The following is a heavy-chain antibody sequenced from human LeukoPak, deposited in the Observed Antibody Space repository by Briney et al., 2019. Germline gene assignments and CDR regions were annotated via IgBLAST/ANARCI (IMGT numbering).Heavy chain of an antibody. CDR2: IYTSGST. J-gene: IGHJ6*03. V-gene: IGHV4-4*07. D-gene: IGHD6-13*01. CDR3: AREGGAAAGKFKSDYSYYYYMDV. CDR1: GGSISSYY. Sequence: PSETLSLTCTVSGGSISSYYWSWIRQPAGKGLEWIGRIYTSGSTNYNPSLKSRVTMSVDTSKNQFSLKLSSVTAADTAVYYCAREGGAAAGKFKSDYSYYYYMDVWGKGTPVTVSS.